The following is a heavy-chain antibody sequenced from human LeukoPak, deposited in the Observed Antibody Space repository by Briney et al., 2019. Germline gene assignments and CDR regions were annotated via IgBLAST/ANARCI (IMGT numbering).Heavy chain of an antibody. D-gene: IGHD2-2*01. J-gene: IGHJ6*04. Sequence: ASVKVSCKASGGTFSSYAISWVRQAPGQGLEWMGGIIPIFGTANYAQKFQGRVTITADESTSTAYMGLSSLRSEDTAVYYCARDARYCSSTSCSKKGYYYGMDVWGKGTTVTVSS. CDR3: ARDARYCSSTSCSKKGYYYGMDV. CDR2: IIPIFGTA. CDR1: GGTFSSYA. V-gene: IGHV1-69*13.